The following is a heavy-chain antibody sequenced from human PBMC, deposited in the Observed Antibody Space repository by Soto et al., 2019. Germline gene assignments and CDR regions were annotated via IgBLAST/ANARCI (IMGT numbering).Heavy chain of an antibody. V-gene: IGHV1-69*01. J-gene: IGHJ3*02. Sequence: QVQLVQSGAEVKKPGASVKVSCKASGGTFSSYAISWVRQAPGQGLEWMGGIIPSFGTANYAQKFQGRVKITADESTSTAYMELSSLTSEDTAVYYCARVDCTGGSCLDAFDIWGQGTMVTVSS. CDR2: IIPSFGTA. D-gene: IGHD2-15*01. CDR1: GGTFSSYA. CDR3: ARVDCTGGSCLDAFDI.